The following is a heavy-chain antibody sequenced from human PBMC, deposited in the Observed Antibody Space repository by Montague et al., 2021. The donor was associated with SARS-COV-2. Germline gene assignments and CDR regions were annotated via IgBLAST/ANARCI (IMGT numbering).Heavy chain of an antibody. J-gene: IGHJ4*02. V-gene: IGHV4-4*02. D-gene: IGHD3-22*01. CDR3: ARDRGDSSGCFDC. Sequence: SETLSLTCAVSGGSISTSNWWTWVRQPPGKGLQWIGERYHDGRTNYNPSLKSRVTISLDKSKNQFSLNLTSVTAADTAIYYCARDRGDSSGCFDCWGPGTPVTVSS. CDR1: GGSISTSNW. CDR2: RYHDGRT.